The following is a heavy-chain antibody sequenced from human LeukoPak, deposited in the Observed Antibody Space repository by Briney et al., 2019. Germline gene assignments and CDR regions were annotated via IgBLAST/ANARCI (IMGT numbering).Heavy chain of an antibody. CDR3: AKGTHYYDSSGYWGAFDI. D-gene: IGHD3-22*01. CDR2: ISYDGSNK. V-gene: IGHV3-30*18. Sequence: AGGSLRLSCAASGFTFSSYGMHWVRQAPGKGLEWVAVISYDGSNKYYADSVKGRFAISRDNSKNTLYLQMNSLRAEDTAVYYCAKGTHYYDSSGYWGAFDIWGQGTMVTVSS. CDR1: GFTFSSYG. J-gene: IGHJ3*02.